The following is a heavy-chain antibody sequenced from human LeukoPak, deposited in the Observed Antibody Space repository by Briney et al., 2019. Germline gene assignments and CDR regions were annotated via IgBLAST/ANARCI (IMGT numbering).Heavy chain of an antibody. CDR1: GFTFSSYV. Sequence: PGWSLRLSCAASGFTFSSYVMHWVRQAPGKGLEGVAVIWNDGSNKYFADSVKGRFPISRDSSKNTLYLQMDSLRAEDTAVYYCASATGDNDAFDIWGQGTMVTVSS. V-gene: IGHV3-33*01. J-gene: IGHJ3*02. CDR2: IWNDGSNK. D-gene: IGHD7-27*01. CDR3: ASATGDNDAFDI.